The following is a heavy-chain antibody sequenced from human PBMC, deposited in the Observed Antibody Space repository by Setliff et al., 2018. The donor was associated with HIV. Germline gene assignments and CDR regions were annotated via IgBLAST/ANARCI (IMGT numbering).Heavy chain of an antibody. J-gene: IGHJ4*02. CDR2: ISGDGGDT. Sequence: GGSLRLSCVASGFTFTTYPMSWVRQAPGKGLEWVSAISGDGGDTAYADSLKGRFTISRDTSKNTLHLHMNSLRAEDTAVYYCARQAHPRGYYGSAGLFDYWGQGTLVTVS. CDR1: GFTFTTYP. CDR3: ARQAHPRGYYGSAGLFDY. V-gene: IGHV3-23*01. D-gene: IGHD3-22*01.